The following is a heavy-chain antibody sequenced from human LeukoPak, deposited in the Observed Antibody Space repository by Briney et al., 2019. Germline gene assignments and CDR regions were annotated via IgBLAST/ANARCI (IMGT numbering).Heavy chain of an antibody. V-gene: IGHV4-39*01. CDR1: GGSISSSSCY. CDR2: IHYSGST. CDR3: GRFKGDGSGYYYDY. Sequence: SETLSLTCTVSGGSISSSSCYWRWIRQPPGKGLEWIQSIHYSGSTYYNPSLKSRVTISVDTSKNQFSLKVSPVTAADTAVYYCGRFKGDGSGYYYDYWGQGTLVTVSS. D-gene: IGHD3-22*01. J-gene: IGHJ4*02.